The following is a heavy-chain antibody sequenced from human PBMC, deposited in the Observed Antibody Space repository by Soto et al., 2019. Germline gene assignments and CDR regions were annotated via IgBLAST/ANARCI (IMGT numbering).Heavy chain of an antibody. CDR1: GFTPTTTP. Sequence: VGSLRLSCAGSGFTPTTTPLSWVRQPPGKGLEWVTTISGTASRTYYVDSVKGRFFISRDNSKNTVTLQMNNLTVDDTAVYYCATSFRYFDNWGQRTRLTVSS. V-gene: IGHV3-23*01. D-gene: IGHD3-9*01. CDR3: ATSFRYFDN. J-gene: IGHJ4*02. CDR2: ISGTASRT.